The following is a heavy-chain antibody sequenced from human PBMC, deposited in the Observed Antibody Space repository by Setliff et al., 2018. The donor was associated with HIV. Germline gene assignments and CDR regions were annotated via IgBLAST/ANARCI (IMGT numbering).Heavy chain of an antibody. V-gene: IGHV4-38-2*02. D-gene: IGHD1-26*01. Sequence: LSLTCTVSGYSISSGYYWGWIRQPPGRGLEWIGSIYHSGITYYNSSLKSRVTISVDTSKNQFSLNLTSVTAADTAVYYCARLGYSGSLVGAFDIWGQGTMVTVSS. CDR2: IYHSGIT. CDR1: GYSISSGYY. CDR3: ARLGYSGSLVGAFDI. J-gene: IGHJ3*02.